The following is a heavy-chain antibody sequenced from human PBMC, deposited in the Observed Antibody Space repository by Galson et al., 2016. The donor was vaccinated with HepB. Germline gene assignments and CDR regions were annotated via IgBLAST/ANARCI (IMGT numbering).Heavy chain of an antibody. CDR1: GFMFSGYW. D-gene: IGHD4-17*01. CDR3: ARDRGDPTTVTLDY. CDR2: IKEDGKEK. J-gene: IGHJ4*02. V-gene: IGHV3-7*01. Sequence: SLRLSCAASGFMFSGYWMNWVRQAPGKGLEWVANIKEDGKEKYYADSVKGRFTISRDNAKNSLYLQMNRLRAEDTAVYFCARDRGDPTTVTLDYWGQGTLAAVSS.